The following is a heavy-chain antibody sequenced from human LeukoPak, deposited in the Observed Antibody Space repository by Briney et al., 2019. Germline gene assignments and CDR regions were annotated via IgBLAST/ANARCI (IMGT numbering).Heavy chain of an antibody. V-gene: IGHV4-30-2*01. CDR3: ARDRRGYGSFDS. Sequence: PSETLSLTCAVSGGSISSGGYSWSWIRQPPGKGLEWIGYIYHSGSTYYNPSLKSRVTISVDTSKNQFSLKLTSVTAADTAVYYCARDRRGYGSFDSWGQGTLVTVSS. J-gene: IGHJ4*02. CDR1: GGSISSGGYS. D-gene: IGHD5-18*01. CDR2: IYHSGST.